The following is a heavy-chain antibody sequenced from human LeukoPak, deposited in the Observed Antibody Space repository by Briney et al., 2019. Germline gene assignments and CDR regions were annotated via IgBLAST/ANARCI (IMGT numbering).Heavy chain of an antibody. CDR1: GGSFSGYY. CDR3: ARGSNTRYCSSTSCYNRGTDWFDP. J-gene: IGHJ5*02. Sequence: SETLSLTCAVYGGSFSGYYWSWIRQPPGKGLEWIGEINHSGSTNYNPSLKSRVTISVDTSENQFSLKLSSVTAADTAVYYCARGSNTRYCSSTSCYNRGTDWFDPWGQGTLVTVSS. CDR2: INHSGST. V-gene: IGHV4-34*01. D-gene: IGHD2-2*02.